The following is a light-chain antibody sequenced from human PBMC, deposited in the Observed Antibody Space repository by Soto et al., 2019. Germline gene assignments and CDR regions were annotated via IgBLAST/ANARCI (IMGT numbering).Light chain of an antibody. J-gene: IGLJ2*01. CDR1: SSNIGSHY. CDR3: AAWDDTLSGHVA. CDR2: RNN. Sequence: QPVLTQPPSASGTPGQRIIISCSGSSSNIGSHYVYWYQQLPGTAPKLLIYRNNQRPSGVPDRFSGSKSGTSASLAISGLRSEDEADYYCAAWDDTLSGHVAFGGGTKVTVL. V-gene: IGLV1-47*01.